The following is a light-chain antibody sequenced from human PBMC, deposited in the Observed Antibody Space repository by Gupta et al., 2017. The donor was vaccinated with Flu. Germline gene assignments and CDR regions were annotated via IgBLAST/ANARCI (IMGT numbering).Light chain of an antibody. CDR2: SAS. J-gene: IGKJ4*01. V-gene: IGKV1-39*01. Sequence: DTQMTQSPSSLSASVGESVTITCRSSQSISSSLNWYQQKPGRAPKLLVYSASRWKDGVPSRFSGSGCGTHFTLSISRLESEDFAVYYCQQSDGMPLTFGGGTKVEIK. CDR3: QQSDGMPLT. CDR1: QSISSS.